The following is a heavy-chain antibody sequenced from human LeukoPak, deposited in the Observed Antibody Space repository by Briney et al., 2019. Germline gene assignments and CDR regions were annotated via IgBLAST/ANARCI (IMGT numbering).Heavy chain of an antibody. Sequence: PGRSLRLSCAASGFTFSSYGMYWVRQAPGKGLEWVALISYDGSNKYYADSVKGRFTISRDNSKNTLYLQMYSLRAEDTAVYYCAKDEIGAVAGLIDYWGQGTLVTVSS. CDR2: ISYDGSNK. V-gene: IGHV3-30*18. D-gene: IGHD6-19*01. J-gene: IGHJ4*02. CDR1: GFTFSSYG. CDR3: AKDEIGAVAGLIDY.